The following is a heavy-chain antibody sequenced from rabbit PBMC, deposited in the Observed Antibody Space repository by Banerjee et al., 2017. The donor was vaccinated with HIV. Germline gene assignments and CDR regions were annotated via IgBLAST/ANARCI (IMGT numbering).Heavy chain of an antibody. CDR1: GFSFSSTYW. CDR3: ARVGYTYGDPPFNL. V-gene: IGHV1S45*01. CDR2: IDAGSTGNT. Sequence: QEQLEESGGDLVKPEGSLTLTCTASGFSFSSTYWICWVRQAPGKGPEWIACIDAGSTGNTYYVSWAKGRFTISRTSSTTVTLQMTSLTAADTATYFCARVGYTYGDPPFNLWGPGTLVTVS. J-gene: IGHJ4*01. D-gene: IGHD6-1*01.